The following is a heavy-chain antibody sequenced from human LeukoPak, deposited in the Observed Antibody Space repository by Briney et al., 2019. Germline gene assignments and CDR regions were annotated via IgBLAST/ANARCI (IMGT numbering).Heavy chain of an antibody. V-gene: IGHV3-23*01. CDR3: AKGKSVAADEAFDI. CDR1: GFTFSIYA. J-gene: IGHJ3*02. D-gene: IGHD6-19*01. CDR2: IGGSGGTT. Sequence: GGSLRLSRAPSGFTFSIYAMSWVRQAPGKGLEWVSGIGGSGGTTYYADSVKGRFTLSRDNSKNTLYLQMNSLRAEDTAVYYCAKGKSVAADEAFDIWGQGTMVTVSS.